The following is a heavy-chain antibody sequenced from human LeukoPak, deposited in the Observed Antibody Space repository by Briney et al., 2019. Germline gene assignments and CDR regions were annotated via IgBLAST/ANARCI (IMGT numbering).Heavy chain of an antibody. CDR3: TRVGYIDEGIDY. Sequence: PGGSLRLSCAASGFTFSTYAMSWVRQTPAKGLEWVSVISGGGDITYYADSVKGRFTISRDNAKNSLYLQMNSLRAEDTAIYYCTRVGYIDEGIDYWGQGTLVTVSS. J-gene: IGHJ4*02. CDR1: GFTFSTYA. CDR2: ISGGGDIT. D-gene: IGHD5-24*01. V-gene: IGHV3-23*01.